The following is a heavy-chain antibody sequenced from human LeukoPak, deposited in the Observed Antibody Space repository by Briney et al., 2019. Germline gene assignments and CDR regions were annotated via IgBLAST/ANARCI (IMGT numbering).Heavy chain of an antibody. CDR1: GYTFTNYY. J-gene: IGHJ5*02. Sequence: GASVKASCKASGYTFTNYYMHWVRQAPGQGLEWMGIINPFGGSTNYAQKFQGRVTMTRETSTSTVYMELSSLRSEDTAVYYCARGNLYDSSGGYSYSNWIDTWGQGILVTVSS. CDR2: INPFGGST. D-gene: IGHD3-22*01. CDR3: ARGNLYDSSGGYSYSNWIDT. V-gene: IGHV1-46*01.